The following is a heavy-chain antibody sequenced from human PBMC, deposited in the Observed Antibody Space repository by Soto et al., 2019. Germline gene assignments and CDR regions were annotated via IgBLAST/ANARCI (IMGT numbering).Heavy chain of an antibody. CDR3: ARLHSSVPRGYFDH. D-gene: IGHD4-4*01. CDR1: GGSISSGDYY. CDR2: IYYSGST. Sequence: SETLSLTCTVSGGSISSGDYYWSWIRQPPGKGLEWIGYIYYSGSTNYNPSLKSRVTISVDTSKNQFSLKLSSVTAADTAVYYCARLHSSVPRGYFDHWGKGILVTVSS. J-gene: IGHJ4*02. V-gene: IGHV4-61*08.